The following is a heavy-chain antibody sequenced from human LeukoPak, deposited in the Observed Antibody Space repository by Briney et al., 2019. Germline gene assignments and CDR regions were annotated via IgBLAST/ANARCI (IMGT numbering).Heavy chain of an antibody. CDR2: IYHSGST. Sequence: SETLSLNCAVSGGSISSGGYSWSWIRQPPGKGLEWIGYIYHSGSTYYNPSLKSRVTISVDRSKNQFSLKLSSVTAADTAVYYCARSRDGYNSRYFDYWGQGTLVTVSS. J-gene: IGHJ4*02. D-gene: IGHD5-24*01. CDR3: ARSRDGYNSRYFDY. V-gene: IGHV4-30-2*01. CDR1: GGSISSGGYS.